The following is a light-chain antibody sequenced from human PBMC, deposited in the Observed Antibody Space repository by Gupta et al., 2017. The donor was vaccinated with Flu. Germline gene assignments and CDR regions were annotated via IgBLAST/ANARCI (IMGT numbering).Light chain of an antibody. CDR1: NSDVGSYNL. V-gene: IGLV2-23*01. CDR3: CSYAGSGTYV. Sequence: QSALTPPASVSGSAGQSITLSCTGTNSDVGSYNLVSWYQQHPGKAPKLMIYEGSKRPSGVSIRFSGSKSGNTASLTISGLQAEDEADYHCCSYAGSGTYVFGTGTNVTVV. CDR2: EGS. J-gene: IGLJ1*01.